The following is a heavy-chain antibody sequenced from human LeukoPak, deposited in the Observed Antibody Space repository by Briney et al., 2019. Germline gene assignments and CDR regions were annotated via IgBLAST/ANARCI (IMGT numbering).Heavy chain of an antibody. Sequence: ASVKVSCKASGYTFTSYYMHWVRQVPGQGLEWMGIVNPSGGSTSYAQKFQGRVTMTRDTSTSTVYMELSSLRSEDTAVYYCARDSGTVTPMNAEYFQHWGQGTLVTVSS. J-gene: IGHJ1*01. D-gene: IGHD4-17*01. V-gene: IGHV1-46*01. CDR1: GYTFTSYY. CDR2: VNPSGGST. CDR3: ARDSGTVTPMNAEYFQH.